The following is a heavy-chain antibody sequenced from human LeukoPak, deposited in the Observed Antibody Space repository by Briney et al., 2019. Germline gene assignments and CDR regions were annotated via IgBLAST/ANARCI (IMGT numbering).Heavy chain of an antibody. V-gene: IGHV1-69*04. CDR1: GGTFSRNV. CDR2: IIPVLGVA. J-gene: IGHJ4*02. Sequence: SVKVSCKESGGTFSRNVISWVRQAPGQGLGWMGMIIPVLGVANYAQKFQSRLTITANKSTSTAYMELSNLRYEDTAVYYCAREQTVPNYFDYWGQGTLVTVSS. D-gene: IGHD4-11*01. CDR3: AREQTVPNYFDY.